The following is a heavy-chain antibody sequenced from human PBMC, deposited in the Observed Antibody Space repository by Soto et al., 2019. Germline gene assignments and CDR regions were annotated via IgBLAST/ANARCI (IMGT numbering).Heavy chain of an antibody. CDR2: ISYNGSTR. V-gene: IGHV3-30*18. Sequence: GGSLRLSCTASGFTFSNYVMHGVRQAPGKGLEWVAIISYNGSTRYYADSVTGRFTISRDNSKNSLYLQISSLTPEDTTVHYCAKDRGPPYQVILASFYGHLVFWGRGTLAPTSS. D-gene: IGHD4-17*01. CDR1: GFTFSNYV. CDR3: AKDRGPPYQVILASFYGHLVF. J-gene: IGHJ4*01.